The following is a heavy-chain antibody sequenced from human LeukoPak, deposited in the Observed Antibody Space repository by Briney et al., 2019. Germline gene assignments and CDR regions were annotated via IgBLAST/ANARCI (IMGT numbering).Heavy chain of an antibody. J-gene: IGHJ6*02. Sequence: GASVQVSCKASGGTFSSYAISWVRQAPGQGLEWMGGIIPIFGTANYAQKFQGRVTITADESTSTAYMELSSLRSEDTAVYYCASAPLTTVVNPVRNYYYYGMDVWGQGTTVTVSS. CDR2: IIPIFGTA. D-gene: IGHD4-23*01. V-gene: IGHV1-69*13. CDR3: ASAPLTTVVNPVRNYYYYGMDV. CDR1: GGTFSSYA.